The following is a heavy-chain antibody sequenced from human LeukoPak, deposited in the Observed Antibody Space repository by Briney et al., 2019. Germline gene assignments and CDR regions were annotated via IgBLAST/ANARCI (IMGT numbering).Heavy chain of an antibody. CDR2: INTDGSST. V-gene: IGHV3-74*01. CDR1: GFTFSSYW. J-gene: IGHJ4*02. D-gene: IGHD6-19*01. Sequence: GGSLRLSCAASGFTFSSYWMHWVRHAPGKGLVWVSRINTDGSSTSYADSVKGRFTISRDNSKNTLYLQMNSLRAEDTAVYYCARPLIRSGWYDANPKWWGQGTLVTVSS. CDR3: ARPLIRSGWYDANPKW.